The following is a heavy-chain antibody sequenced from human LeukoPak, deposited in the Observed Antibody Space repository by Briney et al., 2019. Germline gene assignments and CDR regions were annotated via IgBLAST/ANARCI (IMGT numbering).Heavy chain of an antibody. J-gene: IGHJ3*02. CDR3: ARGGHSSGYYYGDGAFDI. CDR2: INPSGGST. CDR1: GYTLTSYY. D-gene: IGHD3-22*01. Sequence: GASVKVSCKASGYTLTSYYMHWVRQAPGQGLEWMGIINPSGGSTSYAQKFQGRVTMTRDTSTSTVYMELSSLRSEDTAVYYCARGGHSSGYYYGDGAFDIWGQGTMVTVSS. V-gene: IGHV1-46*01.